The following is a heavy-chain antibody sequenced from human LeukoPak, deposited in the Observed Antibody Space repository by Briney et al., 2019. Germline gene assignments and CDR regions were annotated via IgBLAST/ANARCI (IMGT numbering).Heavy chain of an antibody. V-gene: IGHV3-23*01. J-gene: IGHJ4*02. CDR2: ISISGVSA. CDR1: GFTFSTYA. D-gene: IGHD4-23*01. Sequence: GGSLRLSCAASGFTFSTYAMNWVRQAPGKGLEWVSTISISGVSAYYADSVKGRFTISRDNSKNTVYLQMSGLRAEDRAVYYCAKNDGGPLDFWGQGTLVTVSS. CDR3: AKNDGGPLDF.